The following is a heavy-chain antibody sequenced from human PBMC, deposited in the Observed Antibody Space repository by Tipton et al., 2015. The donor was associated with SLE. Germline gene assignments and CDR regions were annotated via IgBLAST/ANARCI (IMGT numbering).Heavy chain of an antibody. V-gene: IGHV3-23*01. CDR3: ARDQGGDDFWSGHSYWYFDL. D-gene: IGHD3-3*01. Sequence: SLRLSCAASGFTFSSYAMTWVRQAPGKGLEWVSAISGSGGSTYYADSVKGRFTISRDNSKNTLYLQMNSLRAEDTAVYYCARDQGGDDFWSGHSYWYFDLWGRGTLVSVSS. CDR2: ISGSGGST. J-gene: IGHJ2*01. CDR1: GFTFSSYA.